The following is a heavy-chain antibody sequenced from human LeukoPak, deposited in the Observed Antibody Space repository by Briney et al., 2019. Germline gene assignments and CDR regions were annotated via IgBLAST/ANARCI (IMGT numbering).Heavy chain of an antibody. D-gene: IGHD3-10*01. CDR1: GFTFSSYA. J-gene: IGHJ5*02. CDR3: ARERYGSGSYYTLNWFDP. Sequence: TGGSLRLSCAASGFTFSSYAIHWVRQAPGKGLEWVAVISYDGTNKYYADSVKGRFTISRDNSKNTLYLQMNSLRAEDTAVYYCARERYGSGSYYTLNWFDPWGQGTLVTVSS. V-gene: IGHV3-30-3*01. CDR2: ISYDGTNK.